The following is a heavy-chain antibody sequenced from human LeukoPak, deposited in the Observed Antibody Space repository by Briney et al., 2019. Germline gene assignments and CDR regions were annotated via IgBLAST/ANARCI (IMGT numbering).Heavy chain of an antibody. J-gene: IGHJ6*03. CDR3: ARHADNYYDSSDYYYYYYYMDV. D-gene: IGHD3-22*01. CDR1: GYSINSGYY. Sequence: KASETLSLTCAVTGYSINSGYYWGWIRQPPGKGLEWIGSVYHSGTTYYNPSLKSRVTISVDTSKNQFSLKLSPVTAADTAVYYCARHADNYYDSSDYYYYYYYMDVWGKGTTVTVSS. CDR2: VYHSGTT. V-gene: IGHV4-38-2*01.